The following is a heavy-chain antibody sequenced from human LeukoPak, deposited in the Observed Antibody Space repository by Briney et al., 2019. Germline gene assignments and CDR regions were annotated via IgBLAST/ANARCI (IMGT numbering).Heavy chain of an antibody. D-gene: IGHD3-10*01. J-gene: IGHJ6*02. Sequence: SVKVSCKASGGTFSSYAISGVRQAPGQGREWMGGIIPICGTANYAQKFQCRVTITADESTSTAYMELSSLRSEDTAVYYCARLVVPGASYGMDVWGQGTTVTVSS. CDR1: GGTFSSYA. V-gene: IGHV1-69*13. CDR2: IIPICGTA. CDR3: ARLVVPGASYGMDV.